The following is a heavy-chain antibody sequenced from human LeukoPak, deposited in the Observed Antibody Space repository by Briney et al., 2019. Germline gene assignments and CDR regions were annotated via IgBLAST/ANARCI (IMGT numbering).Heavy chain of an antibody. CDR2: ISGSGGST. Sequence: GGSLRLSCAASGFTFSSYAMSWVRQAPGKGLEWVSAISGSGGSTYYADSVKGRFTISRDNSKNTLYLQMNSLRAEDTAVYYCASRESSSWYFYYYYMDVWGKGTTVTVSS. CDR1: GFTFSSYA. J-gene: IGHJ6*03. V-gene: IGHV3-23*01. D-gene: IGHD6-13*01. CDR3: ASRESSSWYFYYYYMDV.